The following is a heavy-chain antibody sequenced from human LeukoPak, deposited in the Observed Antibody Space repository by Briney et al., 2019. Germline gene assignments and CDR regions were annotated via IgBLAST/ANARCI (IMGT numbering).Heavy chain of an antibody. D-gene: IGHD6-13*01. CDR2: ISGDGGST. CDR3: AKDIISSSWYFFDY. J-gene: IGHJ4*02. CDR1: GFTFSSYN. V-gene: IGHV3-43*02. Sequence: GGSLRLSCAASGFTFSSYNMNWVRQAPGKGLEWVSLISGDGGSTYYADSVKGRFTISRDNSKNSLYLQMNSLRTEDTALYYCAKDIISSSWYFFDYWGQGTLVTVSS.